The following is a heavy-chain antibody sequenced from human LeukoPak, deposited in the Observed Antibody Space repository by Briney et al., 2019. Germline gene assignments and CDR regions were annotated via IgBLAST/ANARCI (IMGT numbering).Heavy chain of an antibody. CDR1: GGSISTNY. Sequence: SETLSLTCTVSGGSISTNYWSWVRQPAGKGLEWIGRIFASGSTNYNPSLKSRVTMSVDTSKNQFSLNLTSVTAADMAVYYCARGAGYSREVNFYHYMDVWGKGTTVTVSS. D-gene: IGHD1-26*01. V-gene: IGHV4-4*07. CDR2: IFASGST. J-gene: IGHJ6*03. CDR3: ARGAGYSREVNFYHYMDV.